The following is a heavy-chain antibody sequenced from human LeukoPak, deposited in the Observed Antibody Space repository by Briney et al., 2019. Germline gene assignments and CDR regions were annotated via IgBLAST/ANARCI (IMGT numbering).Heavy chain of an antibody. V-gene: IGHV4-61*02. CDR3: ARAYSSSWSYYYYYYMDV. CDR2: IYTSGST. J-gene: IGHJ6*03. Sequence: ASQTLSLTCTVSGGSISSGSYYWSWIRQPAGKGLEWIGRIYTSGSTNYNPSLKSRVTISVDTSKNQFSLKLSSVTAADTAVYYCARAYSSSWSYYYYYYMDVWGKGTTVTVSS. D-gene: IGHD6-13*01. CDR1: GGSISSGSYY.